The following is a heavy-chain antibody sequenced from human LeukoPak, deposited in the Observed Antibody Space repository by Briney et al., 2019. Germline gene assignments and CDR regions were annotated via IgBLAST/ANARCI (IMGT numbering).Heavy chain of an antibody. D-gene: IGHD4-17*01. J-gene: IGHJ4*02. V-gene: IGHV4-34*01. Sequence: PSETLSLTCAVSGVSFDDYYWSWVRQTPGKGLEWIGEINHSGYTNDSPSLKSRVTLSIDTSRKQFSLNLRSVTVADAGIYYCTRMTTGHDYWGQGTLVTVPS. CDR1: GVSFDDYY. CDR3: TRMTTGHDY. CDR2: INHSGYT.